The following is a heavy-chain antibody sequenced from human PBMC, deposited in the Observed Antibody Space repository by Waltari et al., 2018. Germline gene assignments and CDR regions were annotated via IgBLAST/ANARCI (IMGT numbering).Heavy chain of an antibody. CDR3: ATEVAVAGRDPFWWNY. Sequence: QVQLVQSGAEVKKPGASVKVSCEVSGYTLTELSMHWVRQAPGKGLEWMGGFDPEDGETIYEQKFQGRVTMTEDTSTDTAYMELSSLRSEDTAVYYCATEVAVAGRDPFWWNYWGQGTLVTVSS. D-gene: IGHD6-19*01. J-gene: IGHJ4*02. CDR1: GYTLTELS. V-gene: IGHV1-24*01. CDR2: FDPEDGET.